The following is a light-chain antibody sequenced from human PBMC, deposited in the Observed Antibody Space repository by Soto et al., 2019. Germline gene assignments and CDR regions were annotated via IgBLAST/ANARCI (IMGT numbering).Light chain of an antibody. V-gene: IGLV2-8*01. Sequence: QSALTQPPSASGSPGQSVTISCTGTSSDVGGYNYVSWYQQHPGKAPKLMIYGVSKRPSGFPYRFSGSKSGNTASLTVSGLQAEDEADYYCSSYAGSNNYVFGTGTKVTVL. J-gene: IGLJ1*01. CDR1: SSDVGGYNY. CDR2: GVS. CDR3: SSYAGSNNYV.